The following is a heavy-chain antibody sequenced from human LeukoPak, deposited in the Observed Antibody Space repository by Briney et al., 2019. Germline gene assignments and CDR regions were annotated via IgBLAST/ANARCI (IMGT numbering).Heavy chain of an antibody. V-gene: IGHV3-23*01. CDR2: ISGSDTST. Sequence: GGSLRLSCAASGFTFSNYALSWVRQAPGKGLEWVSVISGSDTSTNYADSVKGRFTISRDNSKNTLYLQMNSLRAEDTAVYYCAKDTPQLLLGYWGQGTLVTVSS. J-gene: IGHJ4*02. CDR3: AKDTPQLLLGY. D-gene: IGHD2-2*01. CDR1: GFTFSNYA.